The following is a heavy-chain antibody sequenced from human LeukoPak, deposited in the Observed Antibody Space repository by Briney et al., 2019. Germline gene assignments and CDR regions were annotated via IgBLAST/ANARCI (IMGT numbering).Heavy chain of an antibody. CDR3: ARGGNKWELDNWFDP. CDR2: IYYSGST. D-gene: IGHD1-26*01. CDR1: GGSISSYY. V-gene: IGHV4-59*12. J-gene: IGHJ5*02. Sequence: SETLSLTCTVSGGSISSYYWSWIRQPPGKGLEWIGYIYYSGSTKYNPSLKSRVTISVDTSKNQFSLKLNSVTAADTAVYYCARGGNKWELDNWFDPWGQGTLVTVSS.